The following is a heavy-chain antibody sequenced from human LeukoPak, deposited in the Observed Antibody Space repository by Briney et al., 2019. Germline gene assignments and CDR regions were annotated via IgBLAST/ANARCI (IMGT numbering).Heavy chain of an antibody. Sequence: ASVTVSCKASGYSFTGHYMHWVRQALGQGLEWMGWISPKSGGTNYAQKFQGRVTMTRDTSISTAYMDMSSLRSDDTAVYYCARNLWFGESSDAFDMWGQGTMVTVSS. V-gene: IGHV1-2*02. CDR1: GYSFTGHY. CDR3: ARNLWFGESSDAFDM. CDR2: ISPKSGGT. D-gene: IGHD3-10*01. J-gene: IGHJ3*02.